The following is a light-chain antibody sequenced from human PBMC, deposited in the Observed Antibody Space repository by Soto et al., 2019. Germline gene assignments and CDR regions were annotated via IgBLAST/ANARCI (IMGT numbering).Light chain of an antibody. CDR1: QGISNW. V-gene: IGKV1-12*01. CDR3: QQANSFPYT. Sequence: DIQMTQSPSSVSASVGDRVTITCRASQGISNWLAWYQQKAGKAPKLLIYATSTLQSVVPSRFRGSGSGTEFTLTISSLQPEDVATYYCQQANSFPYTFGQGTKLEIK. J-gene: IGKJ2*01. CDR2: ATS.